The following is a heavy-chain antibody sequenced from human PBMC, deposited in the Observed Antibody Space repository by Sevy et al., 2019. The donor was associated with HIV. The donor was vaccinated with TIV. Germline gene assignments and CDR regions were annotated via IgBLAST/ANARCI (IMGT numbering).Heavy chain of an antibody. CDR2: ISYDGSNK. Sequence: GGSLRLSCAASGFTFSSYAMHWVRQAPGKGLEWVAVISYDGSNKYYADSVKGRFTISRDNSKNTLCLQMNSLRAEDTAVNYCARDLRVSSTSCYNGVCHYYYYGMDVWGHGTTVTVSS. CDR3: ARDLRVSSTSCYNGVCHYYYYGMDV. V-gene: IGHV3-30*04. D-gene: IGHD2-2*02. CDR1: GFTFSSYA. J-gene: IGHJ6*02.